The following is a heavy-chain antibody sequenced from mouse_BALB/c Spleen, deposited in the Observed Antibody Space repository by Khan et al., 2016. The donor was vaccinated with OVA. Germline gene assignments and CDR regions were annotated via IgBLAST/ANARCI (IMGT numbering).Heavy chain of an antibody. CDR2: IYPGDSDT. J-gene: IGHJ3*01. CDR3: TRWSDWFAY. Sequence: EVQLQQSGTVLARPGASVKMSCKASGYIFTSYWMHWVKQRPGQGLEWLGAIYPGDSDTNYNQNFKGKAKLTAVTSTSTAYMELSSLTNEDSAVYYCTRWSDWFAYWGQGTLVTVSA. V-gene: IGHV1-5*01. CDR1: GYIFTSYW.